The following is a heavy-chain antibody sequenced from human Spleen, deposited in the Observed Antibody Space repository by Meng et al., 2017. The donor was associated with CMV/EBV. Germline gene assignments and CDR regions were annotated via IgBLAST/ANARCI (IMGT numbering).Heavy chain of an antibody. CDR3: ARVGRYGSGTYYPYAMDV. Sequence: ASVKVSCKASGYTFMNYGVSWVRQAPGQGLEWMGWISGYNGNTQSAQRFQGRVTMTTDTSMSTAYMELRSLRSDDTAVYYCARVGRYGSGTYYPYAMDVWGQGTTVTVSS. V-gene: IGHV1-18*01. J-gene: IGHJ6*02. D-gene: IGHD3-10*01. CDR1: GYTFMNYG. CDR2: ISGYNGNT.